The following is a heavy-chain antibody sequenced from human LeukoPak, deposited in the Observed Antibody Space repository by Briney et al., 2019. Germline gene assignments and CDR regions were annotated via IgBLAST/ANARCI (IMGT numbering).Heavy chain of an antibody. CDR3: ARDGTYYDFWSGYSPGYFDY. D-gene: IGHD3-3*01. V-gene: IGHV4-4*07. Sequence: PSETLSLTCTVSGGSISSYYWSWIRQPAGKGLGWIGRIYTSGSTNYNPSLKSRVTMSVDTSKNQFSLKLSSVTAADTAVYYCARDGTYYDFWSGYSPGYFDYWGQGTLVTVSS. CDR2: IYTSGST. CDR1: GGSISSYY. J-gene: IGHJ4*02.